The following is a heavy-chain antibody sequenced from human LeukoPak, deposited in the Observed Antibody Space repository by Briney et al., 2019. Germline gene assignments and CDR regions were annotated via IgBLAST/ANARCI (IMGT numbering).Heavy chain of an antibody. CDR3: ARGKAGGLVDLFDP. V-gene: IGHV3-23*01. CDR2: IVATYEGT. D-gene: IGHD3/OR15-3a*01. CDR1: GFTFSAYA. J-gene: IGHJ5*02. Sequence: GGSLRLSCAASGFTFSAYAMMWVRQAPGKGLEWVSSIVATYEGTFYADSVQARFIISRDNSESTVSLQMNSLRAEDTAVYCCARGKAGGLVDLFDPWGQGTLVTVSS.